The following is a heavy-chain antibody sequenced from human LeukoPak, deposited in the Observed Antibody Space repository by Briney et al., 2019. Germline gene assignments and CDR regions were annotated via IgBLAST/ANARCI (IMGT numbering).Heavy chain of an antibody. J-gene: IGHJ6*04. Sequence: SETLSLTCTVSGGSISSSSYYWGWIRQPPGKGLEWIGSIYYSGSTYYNPSPKSRFTISVDTSKNQFSLKLRCATAADTAVYYCARQVDTSRGAVWGKGTTVTVSS. V-gene: IGHV4-39*01. D-gene: IGHD2-2*01. CDR3: ARQVDTSRGAV. CDR2: IYYSGST. CDR1: GGSISSSSYY.